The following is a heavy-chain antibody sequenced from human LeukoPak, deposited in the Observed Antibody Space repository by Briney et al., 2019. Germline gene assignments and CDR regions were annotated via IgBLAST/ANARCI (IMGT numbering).Heavy chain of an antibody. J-gene: IGHJ4*02. CDR1: GYTFTGYY. Sequence: GASVKVSCKASGYTFTGYYMHWVRQAPGQGLEWMGWINPNSGGTNYAQKFQGRVTMTRDTSTSTVYMELSSLRSEDTAVYYCARATMYYYDSSETHFDYWGQGTLVTVSS. D-gene: IGHD3-22*01. V-gene: IGHV1-2*02. CDR3: ARATMYYYDSSETHFDY. CDR2: INPNSGGT.